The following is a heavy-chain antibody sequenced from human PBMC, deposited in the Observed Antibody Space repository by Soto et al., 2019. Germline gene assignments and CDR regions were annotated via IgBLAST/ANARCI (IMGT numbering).Heavy chain of an antibody. V-gene: IGHV4-59*01. CDR1: GGSISSYY. D-gene: IGHD4-17*01. CDR2: IYYSGST. J-gene: IGHJ4*02. Sequence: QVQLQESGPGLVKPSETLSLTCTVSGGSISSYYWSWIRQPPGKGLEWIGYIYYSGSTNYNPSLKSRVTISVDTSKNQFSLKLSSVTAADTAVYHCARWYGGSLDYWGQGTLVTVSS. CDR3: ARWYGGSLDY.